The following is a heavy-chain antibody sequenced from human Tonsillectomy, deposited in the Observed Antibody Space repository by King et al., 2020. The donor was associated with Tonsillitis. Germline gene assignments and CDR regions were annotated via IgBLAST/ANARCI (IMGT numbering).Heavy chain of an antibody. V-gene: IGHV3-33*05. J-gene: IGHJ6*02. CDR3: ARDLIAVAGMGEDYYYGMDV. CDR2: ISYDGSNK. CDR1: GFTFSSYG. D-gene: IGHD6-19*01. Sequence: LQLVQSGGGVVQPGRSLRLSCAASGFTFSSYGMHWVRQAPGKGLEWVAVISYDGSNKYYADSVKGRFTISRDNSKNTLYLQMNSLRAEDTAVYYCARDLIAVAGMGEDYYYGMDVWGQGTTVTVSS.